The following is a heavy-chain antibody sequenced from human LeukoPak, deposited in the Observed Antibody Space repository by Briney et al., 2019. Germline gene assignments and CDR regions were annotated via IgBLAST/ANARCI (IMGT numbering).Heavy chain of an antibody. V-gene: IGHV4-34*01. J-gene: IGHJ4*02. CDR2: INHSGST. CDR3: ARAPGGYLDY. Sequence: KPSETLSLTCAVYGGSFSGYYWSWIRQPPGKGLEWIGEINHSGSTNYNPSLKSRVTISVDTSKNQFSLKLSSVTAADTAVYYCARAPGGYLDYWGQGTLVTVSS. D-gene: IGHD3-16*01. CDR1: GGSFSGYY.